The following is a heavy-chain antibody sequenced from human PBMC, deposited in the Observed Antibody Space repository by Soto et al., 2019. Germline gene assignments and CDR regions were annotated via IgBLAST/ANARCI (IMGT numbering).Heavy chain of an antibody. CDR1: GGTFSSYA. D-gene: IGHD2-15*01. CDR3: AREPHYHCSGCSCYSSYYYYGMDV. V-gene: IGHV1-69*13. J-gene: IGHJ6*02. CDR2: IIPIFGTA. Sequence: QVQLVQSGAEVKKTGSSVKVSCKASGGTFSSYAISWVRQAPGQGLEWMGGIIPIFGTANYAQKFQGRVTITVDESTSTAYMELSSLRYEVTAVYYCAREPHYHCSGCSCYSSYYYYGMDVWGQGTTVTVSS.